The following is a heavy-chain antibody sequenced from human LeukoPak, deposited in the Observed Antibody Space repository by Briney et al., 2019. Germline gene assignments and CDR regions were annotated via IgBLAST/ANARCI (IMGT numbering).Heavy chain of an antibody. D-gene: IGHD3-10*01. V-gene: IGHV1-18*01. J-gene: IGHJ4*02. CDR3: ARDPDYYGSGRSCFDC. CDR2: ITAYNLNT. Sequence: ASVTVSCKASGYTFTSYGISWVRQAPGEGLEWMGWITAYNLNTNYAQKFQGRVTMTIDKSTTTAYMELRSLRSDDTAVYYCARDPDYYGSGRSCFDCWGQGTLVTVSS. CDR1: GYTFTSYG.